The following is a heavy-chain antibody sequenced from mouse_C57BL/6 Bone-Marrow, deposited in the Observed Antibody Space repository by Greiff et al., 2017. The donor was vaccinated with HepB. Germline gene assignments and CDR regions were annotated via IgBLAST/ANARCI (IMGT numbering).Heavy chain of an antibody. J-gene: IGHJ2*01. CDR1: GYTFTSYW. CDR2: IDPSDSYT. CDR3: ATSNY. Sequence: VKLQQPGAELVRPGTSVKLSCKASGYTFTSYWMHWVKQRPGQGLEWIGVIDPSDSYTNYNQKFKGKATLTVDTSSSTAYMQLSSLTSEDSAVYYCATSNYWGQGTTLTVSS. V-gene: IGHV1-59*01.